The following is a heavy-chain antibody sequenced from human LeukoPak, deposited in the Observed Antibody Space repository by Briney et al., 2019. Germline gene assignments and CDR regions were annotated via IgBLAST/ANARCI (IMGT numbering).Heavy chain of an antibody. CDR2: IIPIFGTA. CDR3: ARSLRLLEVRFYYYYMDV. D-gene: IGHD3-3*01. Sequence: SVKVSCKASGGTFSSYAISWVRQAPGQGLEWMGGIIPIFGTANYAQKFQGRVTITTDESTSTAYMELSSLRSEDTAVYYCARSLRLLEVRFYYYYMDVWGKGTTVTVSS. V-gene: IGHV1-69*05. CDR1: GGTFSSYA. J-gene: IGHJ6*03.